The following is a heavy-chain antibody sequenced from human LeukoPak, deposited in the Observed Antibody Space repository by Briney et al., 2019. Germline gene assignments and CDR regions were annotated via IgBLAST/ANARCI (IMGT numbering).Heavy chain of an antibody. J-gene: IGHJ3*02. CDR3: ATTYYYDSSGPDGAFDI. D-gene: IGHD3-22*01. Sequence: GGSLRLSCAASGFTFSSYAMHWVRQAPGKGLEYVSAISSNGGSTYYANSVKGRFTISRDNSKNTLYLQMGSLRAEDMAVYYCATTYYYDSSGPDGAFDIWGQGTMVTVSS. V-gene: IGHV3-64*01. CDR2: ISSNGGST. CDR1: GFTFSSYA.